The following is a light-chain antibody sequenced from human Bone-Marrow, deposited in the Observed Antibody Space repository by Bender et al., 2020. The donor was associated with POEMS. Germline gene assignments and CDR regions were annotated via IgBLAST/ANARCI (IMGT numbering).Light chain of an antibody. CDR1: SSNIGTNY. J-gene: IGLJ3*02. Sequence: QSVLTQPPSASGIPGQRVTISCSGSSSNIGTNYVYWYQQFPGTAPKLLIYSDNQRPSGVPDRFSGSKSGTSASLAISGLQSEDEADYYCAAWEDSLNGWVFGGGTKLTVL. CDR2: SDN. V-gene: IGLV1-44*01. CDR3: AAWEDSLNGWV.